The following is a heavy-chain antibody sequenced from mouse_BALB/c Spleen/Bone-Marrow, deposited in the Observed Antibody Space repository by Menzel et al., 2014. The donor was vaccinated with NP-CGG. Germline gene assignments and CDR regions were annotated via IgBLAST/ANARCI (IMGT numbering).Heavy chain of an antibody. V-gene: IGHV7-3*02. Sequence: EVQGVESGGGLVQPGGSLRLSCATSGFTFTDYYMNWVPQPPGKALEWLGFIRNKANGYTTEYSASVKGRFTISRDNSQSILYLQMNILRAEDSATYYCARLGRGYFDYWGQGTTLTVSS. CDR3: ARLGRGYFDY. CDR2: IRNKANGYTT. D-gene: IGHD4-1*01. CDR1: GFTFTDYY. J-gene: IGHJ2*01.